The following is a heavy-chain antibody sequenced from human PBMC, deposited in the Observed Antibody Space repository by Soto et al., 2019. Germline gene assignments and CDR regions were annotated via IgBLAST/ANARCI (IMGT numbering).Heavy chain of an antibody. Sequence: GGSLRLSCAASGFTFSSYSMNWVRQAPGKGLEWVSSISSSSSYIYYADSVKGRFTISRDNAKNSLYLQMNSLRAEDTAVYYCARGPGGVVAALGDAFDIWGQGTMVTVSS. V-gene: IGHV3-21*01. CDR3: ARGPGGVVAALGDAFDI. D-gene: IGHD2-15*01. CDR1: GFTFSSYS. J-gene: IGHJ3*02. CDR2: ISSSSSYI.